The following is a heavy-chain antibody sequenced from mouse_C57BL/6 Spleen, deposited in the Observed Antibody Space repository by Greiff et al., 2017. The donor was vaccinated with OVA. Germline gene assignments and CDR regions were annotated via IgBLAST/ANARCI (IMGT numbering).Heavy chain of an antibody. Sequence: EVQVVESGGGLVKPGGSLKLSCAASGFTFSSYTMSWVRQTPEKRLEWVATISGGGGNTYYPDSVKGRFTISRDNAKNTLYLQMSSLRSEDTALYYCARHPYDGYWGQGTTLTVSS. J-gene: IGHJ2*01. V-gene: IGHV5-9*01. CDR1: GFTFSSYT. CDR2: ISGGGGNT. CDR3: ARHPYDGY. D-gene: IGHD2-12*01.